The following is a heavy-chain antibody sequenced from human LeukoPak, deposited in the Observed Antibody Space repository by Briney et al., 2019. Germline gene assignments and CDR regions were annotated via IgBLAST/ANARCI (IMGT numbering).Heavy chain of an antibody. V-gene: IGHV4-61*02. CDR3: ARERGTTRSSTSPYYFDY. Sequence: SETLSLTCTVSGGSISSGSYYWSWIRQPAGKGLEWIGRIYTSGSTNYNPSLKSRVTISVDTSKNQFSLKLSSVTAADTAVYYCARERGTTRSSTSPYYFDYWGQGTLVTVSS. D-gene: IGHD2-2*01. CDR1: GGSISSGSYY. CDR2: IYTSGST. J-gene: IGHJ4*02.